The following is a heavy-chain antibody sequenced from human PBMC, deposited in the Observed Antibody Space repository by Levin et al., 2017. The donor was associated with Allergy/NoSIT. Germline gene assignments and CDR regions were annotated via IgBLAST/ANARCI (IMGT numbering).Heavy chain of an antibody. Sequence: SQTLSLPCAISGDSVSSNSAAWNWIRQSPSRGLEWLGRTYYRSKWYNDYAVSVKSRITINPDTSKNQFSLQLNSVTPEDTAVYYCARALAPGPDGYTLTGYFDYWGQGTLVTVSS. V-gene: IGHV6-1*01. D-gene: IGHD5-24*01. CDR3: ARALAPGPDGYTLTGYFDY. J-gene: IGHJ4*02. CDR1: GDSVSSNSAA. CDR2: TYYRSKWYN.